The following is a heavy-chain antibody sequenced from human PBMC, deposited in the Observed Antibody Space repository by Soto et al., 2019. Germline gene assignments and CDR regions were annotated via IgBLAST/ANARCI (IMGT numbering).Heavy chain of an antibody. V-gene: IGHV1-69*06. CDR3: AFDVYYNFGRGYDDWHDYYGMDV. J-gene: IGHJ6*02. CDR1: GGTFSSYA. Sequence: QVQLVQSGAEVKKPGSSVKVSCKASGGTFSSYAISWVRQAPGQGLEWMGGTIPIFGTANYAQKFQGRVTITADKPTSTAYMELRSVRYEYTAVYYCAFDVYYNFGRGYDDWHDYYGMDVWGQGTTVTV. D-gene: IGHD3-3*01. CDR2: TIPIFGTA.